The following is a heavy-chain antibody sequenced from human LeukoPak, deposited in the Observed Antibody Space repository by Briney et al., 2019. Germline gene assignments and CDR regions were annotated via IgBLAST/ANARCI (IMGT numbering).Heavy chain of an antibody. CDR3: ARLMTGGGAFDI. J-gene: IGHJ3*02. D-gene: IGHD3-16*01. CDR2: IYYSGST. Sequence: MTSETLSLTCTISGGSISSSSYYWGWIRQPLRKGQEWIGSIYYSGSTYYNPSLKIRVTISVDTSKNQFSLKLSSVTAADTAVYYCARLMTGGGAFDIWGQGTMVTVSS. CDR1: GGSISSSSYY. V-gene: IGHV4-39*01.